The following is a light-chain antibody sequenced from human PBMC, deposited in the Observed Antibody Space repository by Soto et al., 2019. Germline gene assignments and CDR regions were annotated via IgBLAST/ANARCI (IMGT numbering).Light chain of an antibody. CDR1: QSIGKH. CDR3: QQYYNFPIT. Sequence: DIQMTQSPSSLSASVGGTVTITCRASQSIGKHLNWYQQKPGKAPKLLIYDASNLETGVPSRFSGSGSGTDFSVTISSLQPEDFATYYCQQYYNFPITFGQGTRLEIK. J-gene: IGKJ5*01. V-gene: IGKV1-33*01. CDR2: DAS.